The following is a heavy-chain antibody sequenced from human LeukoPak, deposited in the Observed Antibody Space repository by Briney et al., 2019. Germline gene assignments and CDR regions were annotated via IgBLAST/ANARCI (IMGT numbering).Heavy chain of an antibody. CDR3: ARAHSSGLNMDH. Sequence: ASVKVSCKASGYTFTSYDINWVRQATGQGLEWMGWMNPNTGNSGYAQKFQGRVTMTRNTSISTAYMELSSLRSEDTAVYYCARAHSSGLNMDHWGQGTLVTVSS. V-gene: IGHV1-8*01. D-gene: IGHD6-19*01. CDR1: GYTFTSYD. J-gene: IGHJ4*02. CDR2: MNPNTGNS.